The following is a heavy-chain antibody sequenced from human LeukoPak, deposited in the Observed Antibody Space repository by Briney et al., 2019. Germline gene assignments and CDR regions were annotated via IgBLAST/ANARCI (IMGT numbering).Heavy chain of an antibody. Sequence: GESLKISCKGSGYSFTSYWIGWVRQIPGKGLEWIGIFYPGDSDTRYSPSFQGEVTISADKSISTAYLQWSSLKASDTAMYYCARRSRRFGELFDWFVPWGQGTLVTVSS. J-gene: IGHJ5*02. CDR1: GYSFTSYW. D-gene: IGHD3-10*01. V-gene: IGHV5-51*01. CDR2: FYPGDSDT. CDR3: ARRSRRFGELFDWFVP.